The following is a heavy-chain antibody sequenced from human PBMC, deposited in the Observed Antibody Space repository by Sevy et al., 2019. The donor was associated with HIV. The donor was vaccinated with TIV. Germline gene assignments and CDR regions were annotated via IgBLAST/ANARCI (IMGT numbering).Heavy chain of an antibody. J-gene: IGHJ6*02. CDR3: TTDSLGGYDFWSGYLLGMDV. Sequence: GGSLRLSCAASGFTFSNAWMSWVRQAPGKGLEWVGRIKSKTDGGTTDYAAPVKGRFTISRDDSKNTLYLQMNSLKTEDTAVYYCTTDSLGGYDFWSGYLLGMDVWGQGTTVTVSS. CDR2: IKSKTDGGTT. V-gene: IGHV3-15*01. CDR1: GFTFSNAW. D-gene: IGHD3-3*01.